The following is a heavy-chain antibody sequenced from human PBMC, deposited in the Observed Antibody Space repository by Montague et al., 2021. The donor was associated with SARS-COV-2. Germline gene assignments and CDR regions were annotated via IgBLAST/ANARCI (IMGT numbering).Heavy chain of an antibody. V-gene: IGHV4-39*02. J-gene: IGHJ6*02. CDR1: GDSVSSGNYF. D-gene: IGHD3-16*01. CDR2: LYNGGTT. CDR3: ARTSELRESSSGNYYYHAMDV. Sequence: SETLSLTCAVSGDSVSSGNYFWAWIRQPPGKGLEWIGNLYNGGTTYYSPSLKSRVTISVDTSKNHISLNMASVTAADTAVYYCARTSELRESSSGNYYYHAMDVWGQGTTVTVSS.